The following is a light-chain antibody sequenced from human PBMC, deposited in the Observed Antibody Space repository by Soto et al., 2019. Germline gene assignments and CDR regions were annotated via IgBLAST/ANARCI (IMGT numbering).Light chain of an antibody. Sequence: DIQLTQSPSFLSASVGDRVTITCRASQGISSYLAWYQQKPGKAPKLLIYAASTLQSGVPSRFSGSGSGTEFTLTIISLQPEDFASYYCQQLFSYPLFTFGPGTKADIK. V-gene: IGKV1-9*01. CDR2: AAS. CDR3: QQLFSYPLFT. J-gene: IGKJ3*01. CDR1: QGISSY.